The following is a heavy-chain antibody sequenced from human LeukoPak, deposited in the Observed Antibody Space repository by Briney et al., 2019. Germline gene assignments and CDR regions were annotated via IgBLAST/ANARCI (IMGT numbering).Heavy chain of an antibody. V-gene: IGHV4-39*01. CDR1: GGSISSSSYY. D-gene: IGHD6-6*01. CDR3: ARMGDSSSSDY. CDR2: IYYSGST. J-gene: IGHJ4*02. Sequence: SETLSLTCTVSGGSISSSSYYWGWIRQPPGKGLEWIGSIYYSGSTCYNPSLKSRVTISVDTSKNQFSLKLSSVTAADTAVYYCARMGDSSSSDYWGQGTLVTVSS.